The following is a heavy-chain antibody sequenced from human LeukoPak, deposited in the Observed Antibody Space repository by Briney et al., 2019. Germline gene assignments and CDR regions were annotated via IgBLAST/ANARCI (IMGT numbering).Heavy chain of an antibody. J-gene: IGHJ4*02. Sequence: ASVKVSCKASGGTFSSYAISWVRQAPGQGLEWMGGIIPIFGTANYAQKFQGRVTITADESTSTAYMELSSLRSEDTAVYYCARGPPSSGWYYRGHYFDYWGQGTLVTVSS. CDR2: IIPIFGTA. D-gene: IGHD6-19*01. V-gene: IGHV1-69*13. CDR1: GGTFSSYA. CDR3: ARGPPSSGWYYRGHYFDY.